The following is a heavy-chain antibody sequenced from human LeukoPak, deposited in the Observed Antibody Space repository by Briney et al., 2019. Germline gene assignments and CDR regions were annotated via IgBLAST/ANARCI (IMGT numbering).Heavy chain of an antibody. J-gene: IGHJ6*03. D-gene: IGHD1-1*01. CDR2: IIPIFGTA. V-gene: IGHV1-69*05. CDR1: GGTFSSYA. Sequence: GASVKVSCKASGGTFSSYAISWVRQAPGQGLEWMGGIIPIFGTANYAQKFQGRVTITTDESTSTAYMELSSLRSEDTAVYYCALRLERRARLAYYYMDVWGKGTTVTVSS. CDR3: ALRLERRARLAYYYMDV.